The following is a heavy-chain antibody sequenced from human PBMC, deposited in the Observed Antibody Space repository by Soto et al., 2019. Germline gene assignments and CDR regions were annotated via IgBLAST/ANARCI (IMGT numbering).Heavy chain of an antibody. D-gene: IGHD2-2*01. CDR2: IHHSGNT. CDR1: GGSISSDNW. Sequence: QVQLQESGPGLVKPSGTLSLTCVVSGGSISSDNWWSWVRQSPGKGLEFIGEIHHSGNTNYNPPLKSRVTISADKSKNHLFLMQTSVTAADTAVYYCTRMPYAYYAMDVWGRGTTVTVSS. J-gene: IGHJ6*02. V-gene: IGHV4-4*02. CDR3: TRMPYAYYAMDV.